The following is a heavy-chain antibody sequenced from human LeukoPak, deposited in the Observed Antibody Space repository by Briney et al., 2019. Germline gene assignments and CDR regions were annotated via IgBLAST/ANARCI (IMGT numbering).Heavy chain of an antibody. J-gene: IGHJ5*02. V-gene: IGHV3-33*01. Sequence: GRSLRLSCAASGFIFNNYGMHWVRQAPGKGLEWLAVIWYDGNNKNYADSAKGRFTISRDNSKNTVYLQMNSLRAEDTAVYYCARDDSLSYRPNWFDPWGQGTLVTVSS. CDR1: GFIFNNYG. D-gene: IGHD3-16*02. CDR3: ARDDSLSYRPNWFDP. CDR2: IWYDGNNK.